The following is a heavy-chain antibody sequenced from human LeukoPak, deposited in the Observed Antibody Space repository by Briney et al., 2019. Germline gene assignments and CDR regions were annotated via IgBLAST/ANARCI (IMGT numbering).Heavy chain of an antibody. CDR2: IYYSGST. CDR1: GGSISSYY. Sequence: SETLSLTCTVSGGSISSYYWSWIRQPPGKGLEWIGYIYYSGSTNYNPSLKSLVTISVDTSKNQFSLKLSSVTAADTAVYYCASSGYCSSTSCYLLSYWGQGTLVTVSS. D-gene: IGHD2-2*01. CDR3: ASSGYCSSTSCYLLSY. V-gene: IGHV4-59*01. J-gene: IGHJ4*02.